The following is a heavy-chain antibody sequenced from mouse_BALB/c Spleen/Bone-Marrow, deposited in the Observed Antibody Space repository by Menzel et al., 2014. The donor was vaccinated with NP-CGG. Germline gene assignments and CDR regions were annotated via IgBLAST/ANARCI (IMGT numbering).Heavy chain of an antibody. CDR1: GFSLIGYG. CDR2: IWGDGST. Sequence: VKLVESGPGLVAPSQSLSIPCTVSGFSLIGYGVSWVRQPPGKGLEWLGMIWGDGSTDYNSALKSRLSISKDNSKSQVFLKVNSLQTEDTARYYCARDSFLITRALDYWGQGTSVTVSS. D-gene: IGHD2-4*01. J-gene: IGHJ4*01. V-gene: IGHV2-6-7*01. CDR3: ARDSFLITRALDY.